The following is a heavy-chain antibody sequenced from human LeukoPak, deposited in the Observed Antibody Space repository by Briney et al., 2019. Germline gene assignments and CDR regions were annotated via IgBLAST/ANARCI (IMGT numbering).Heavy chain of an antibody. Sequence: LVKVSCKASGGTFSSYAISWVRQAPGQGLEWMGGIIPIFGTANYAQKFQGRVTITADESTSTAYMELSSLRSEDTAVYYCARGAYYDSSGYWDSYYFDYWGQGTLVTVSS. CDR2: IIPIFGTA. CDR1: GGTFSSYA. D-gene: IGHD3-22*01. V-gene: IGHV1-69*13. CDR3: ARGAYYDSSGYWDSYYFDY. J-gene: IGHJ4*02.